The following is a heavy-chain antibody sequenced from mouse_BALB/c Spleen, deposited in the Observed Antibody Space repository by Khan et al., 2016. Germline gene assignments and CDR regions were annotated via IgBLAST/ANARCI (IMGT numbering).Heavy chain of an antibody. J-gene: IGHJ3*01. Sequence: EVQLQESGPGLVKPSQSLSLTCTVTGYSITSDYAWNWIRQFPGNKLEWMGYISYSGGTSYNPSLKSRISITRDTSKNQFFLQLNSVTTEDTATYYCSSPAYFRFDWNWCAYWGQGTLVTVSA. D-gene: IGHD2-14*01. CDR3: SSPAYFRFDWNWCAY. CDR1: GYSITSDYA. CDR2: ISYSGGT. V-gene: IGHV3-2*02.